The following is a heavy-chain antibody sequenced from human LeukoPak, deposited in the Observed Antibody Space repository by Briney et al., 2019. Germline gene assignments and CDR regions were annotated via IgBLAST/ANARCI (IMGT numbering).Heavy chain of an antibody. CDR2: IYTTGST. V-gene: IGHV4-61*09. CDR1: GGSISSTSYY. Sequence: HSETLSLTCTVSGGSISSTSYYWSWIRQPAGKGLEWIGHIYTTGSTNYNPSLKSRVTISLDTSKNQFSLKLSSVTAADTAVYYCARGAYFYGSGINWFDPWGQGTLITVSS. CDR3: ARGAYFYGSGINWFDP. J-gene: IGHJ5*02. D-gene: IGHD3-10*01.